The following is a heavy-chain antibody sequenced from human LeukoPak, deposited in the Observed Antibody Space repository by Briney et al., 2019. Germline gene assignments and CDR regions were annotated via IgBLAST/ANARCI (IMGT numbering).Heavy chain of an antibody. D-gene: IGHD1-26*01. V-gene: IGHV3-9*01. Sequence: PGGSLRLSCAASGFTFDDYAMHWVRQAPGKGLEWVSGISWNSGSIGYADSVKGRFTISRDNAKNSLYLQMNSLRAEDTAVYYCARDREPTWGQGTLVTVSS. CDR2: ISWNSGSI. CDR1: GFTFDDYA. J-gene: IGHJ4*02. CDR3: ARDREPT.